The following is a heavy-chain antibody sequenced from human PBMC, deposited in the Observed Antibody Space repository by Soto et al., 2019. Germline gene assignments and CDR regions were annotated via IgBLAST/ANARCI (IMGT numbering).Heavy chain of an antibody. CDR3: ARDPGSWGGLNWFDP. CDR2: IWYDGSNK. D-gene: IGHD3-16*01. J-gene: IGHJ5*02. V-gene: IGHV3-33*01. Sequence: QVQLVESGGGVVQPGRSLRLSCAASGFTFSSYGMHWVRQAPGKGLEWVAVIWYDGSNKYYADSVKGRFTISRDNSKNTLYLQMNSLRAEDTAVYYCARDPGSWGGLNWFDPWGQGTLVTVSS. CDR1: GFTFSSYG.